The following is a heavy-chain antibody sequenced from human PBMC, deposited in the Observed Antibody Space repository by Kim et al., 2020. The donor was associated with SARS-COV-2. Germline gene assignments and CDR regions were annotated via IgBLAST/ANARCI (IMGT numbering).Heavy chain of an antibody. CDR3: ARLEAFPIAVAGTVVGGDPGLYYGRDV. D-gene: IGHD6-19*01. CDR2: IYYSGST. Sequence: SETLSLTCTVSGGSISSSSYYWGWIRQPPGKGLEWIGSIYYSGSTYYNPSLKSRVTISVDTSKNQFSLKLSSVTAADTAVYYCARLEAFPIAVAGTVVGGDPGLYYGRDVWGQGSTVTVSS. V-gene: IGHV4-39*01. CDR1: GGSISSSSYY. J-gene: IGHJ6*02.